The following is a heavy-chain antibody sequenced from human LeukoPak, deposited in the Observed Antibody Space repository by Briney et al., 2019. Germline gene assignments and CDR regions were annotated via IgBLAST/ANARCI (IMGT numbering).Heavy chain of an antibody. J-gene: IGHJ4*02. D-gene: IGHD3-22*01. V-gene: IGHV3-30*18. CDR2: ISYDGSNK. Sequence: PGGSLRLSCAASGFTFSSYGMHWVRQAPGKGLEWVAVISYDGSNKYYADSVKGRFTISRDNSKNTLCLQMNSLRAEDTAVYYCANLHPYYYDSNGYWGQGTLVTVSS. CDR1: GFTFSSYG. CDR3: ANLHPYYYDSNGY.